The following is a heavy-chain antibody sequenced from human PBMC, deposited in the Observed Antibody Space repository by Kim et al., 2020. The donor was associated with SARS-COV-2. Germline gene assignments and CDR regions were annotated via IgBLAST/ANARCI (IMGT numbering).Heavy chain of an antibody. CDR2: IDWDDDK. V-gene: IGHV2-70*01. D-gene: IGHD6-6*01. CDR1: GFSLSTSGMC. J-gene: IGHJ6*02. CDR3: ARILSSSSPYYYYYGMDV. Sequence: SGPTLVKPTQTLTLTCTFSGFSLSTSGMCVSWIRQPPGKALEWLALIDWDDDKYYSTSLKTRLTISKDTSKNQVVLTMTNMDPVDTATYYCARILSSSSPYYYYYGMDVWGQGTTVTVSS.